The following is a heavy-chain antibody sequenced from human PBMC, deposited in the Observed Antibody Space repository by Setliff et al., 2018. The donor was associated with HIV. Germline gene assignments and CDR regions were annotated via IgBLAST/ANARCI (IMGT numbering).Heavy chain of an antibody. CDR1: GGSITTGSYY. D-gene: IGHD2-15*01. J-gene: IGHJ4*02. Sequence: PSETLSLTCTVSGGSITTGSYYWSWIRQPAGQGLEWIGHIYASDSSGSTNYNPSLKSRVTISLDTSKNQFSLKLSSVAAADTAVYYCARADCSGGSCYSPGYWGQGTLVTVSS. CDR2: IYASDSSGST. CDR3: ARADCSGGSCYSPGY. V-gene: IGHV4-61*09.